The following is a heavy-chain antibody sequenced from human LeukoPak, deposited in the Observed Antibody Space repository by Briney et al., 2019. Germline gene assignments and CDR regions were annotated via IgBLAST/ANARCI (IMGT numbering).Heavy chain of an antibody. Sequence: GGSLRLSCAASGFTLDDYAMHWVRQAPGKGLEYVSGISTNGGSTYYANSVKGRFTISRDNSKNTLYLQMGSLRAEDMAVYYCARARGTYVYYFDFWGQGTLVTVSS. V-gene: IGHV3-64*01. CDR2: ISTNGGST. D-gene: IGHD1-26*01. CDR3: ARARGTYVYYFDF. CDR1: GFTLDDYA. J-gene: IGHJ4*02.